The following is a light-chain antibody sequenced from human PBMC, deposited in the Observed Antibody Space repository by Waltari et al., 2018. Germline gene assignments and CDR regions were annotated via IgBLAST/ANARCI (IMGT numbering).Light chain of an antibody. J-gene: IGKJ1*01. Sequence: EIAMTQSPATLSVSPGERATLSCRASQSVSSNLTLYQQKPGPAPRLLIHGAYTRATGIPARFSGSGSGTEFTLTISSLQSEDFAVYYCQQYNNWPPGAFGQGTKVEIK. CDR2: GAY. CDR1: QSVSSN. CDR3: QQYNNWPPGA. V-gene: IGKV3-15*01.